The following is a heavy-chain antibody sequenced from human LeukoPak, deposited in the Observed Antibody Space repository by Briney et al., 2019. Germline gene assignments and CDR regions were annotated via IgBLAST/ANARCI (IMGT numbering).Heavy chain of an antibody. D-gene: IGHD2-2*02. Sequence: SQTLSLTCTVSGGSISSGSYYWSWIRQPAGKGLEWIGRIYTSGSTNYNPSLKSRVTISVDTSKNQFSLKLSSVTAADTAVYYCARVGYCSSTSCYNEGGVDYWGQGTLVTVSS. CDR2: IYTSGST. J-gene: IGHJ4*02. CDR1: GGSISSGSYY. CDR3: ARVGYCSSTSCYNEGGVDY. V-gene: IGHV4-61*02.